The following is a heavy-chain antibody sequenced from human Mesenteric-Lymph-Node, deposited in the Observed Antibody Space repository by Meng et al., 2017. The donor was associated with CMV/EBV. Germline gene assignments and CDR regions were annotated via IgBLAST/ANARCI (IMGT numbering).Heavy chain of an antibody. CDR3: AGGWSFDY. Sequence: GGSLRLSCAAAGFTFSVHAMSWVRQAPGKGLEWVANIRQDGSEKYCVDSVKGRFTISRDNAKNSLYLQMNSLRAEDTAVYYCAGGWSFDYWGQGTLVTVSS. D-gene: IGHD6-13*01. CDR2: IRQDGSEK. J-gene: IGHJ4*02. V-gene: IGHV3-7*04. CDR1: GFTFSVHA.